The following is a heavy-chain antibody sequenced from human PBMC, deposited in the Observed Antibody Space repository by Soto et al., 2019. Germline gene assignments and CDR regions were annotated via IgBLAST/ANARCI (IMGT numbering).Heavy chain of an antibody. CDR3: ARGKYPGSVDV. Sequence: GSLRLSCVSSGFTFSDYYMHWMRQAPGKGLEWVSCISGPGSVLSYADSVKGRFTISRDNAKDSLFLQVNNLRAEDTALYYCARGKYPGSVDVWGQGTMVTVSS. CDR1: GFTFSDYY. J-gene: IGHJ3*01. V-gene: IGHV3-11*01. CDR2: ISGPGSVL.